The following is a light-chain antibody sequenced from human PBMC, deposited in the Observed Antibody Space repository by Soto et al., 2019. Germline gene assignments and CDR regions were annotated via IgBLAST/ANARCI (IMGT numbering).Light chain of an antibody. V-gene: IGLV2-14*01. J-gene: IGLJ3*02. CDR1: SSDIGGYNY. Sequence: QSALTQPASVSGSPVQSITISCTGTSSDIGGYNYVSWYQQHPGKAPKLMIYEVTNRPSGVSHRFSGSKSGNTASLTISGLQAEDEADYYCSAYTSSSTWVLGRGTKLTVL. CDR2: EVT. CDR3: SAYTSSSTWV.